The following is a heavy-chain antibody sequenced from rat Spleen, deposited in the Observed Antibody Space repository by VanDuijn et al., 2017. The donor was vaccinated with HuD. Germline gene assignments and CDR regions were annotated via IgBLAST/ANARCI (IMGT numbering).Heavy chain of an antibody. CDR3: ARRRGQVYNNYFDY. V-gene: IGHV3-1*01. CDR2: ISYSGST. J-gene: IGHJ2*01. CDR1: GYSITSNY. Sequence: EVQLQESGPGLVKPSQSISLTCSVTGYSITSNYWGWIRKFPGNKMEWIGHISYSGSTSYNPSLKSRISITRDTSKNQFFLQLNSVTTEDTATYYCARRRGQVYNNYFDYWGQGVMVTVSS. D-gene: IGHD1-10*01.